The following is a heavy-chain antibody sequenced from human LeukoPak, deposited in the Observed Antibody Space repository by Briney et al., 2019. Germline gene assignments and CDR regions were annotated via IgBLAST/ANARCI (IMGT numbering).Heavy chain of an antibody. D-gene: IGHD6-19*01. CDR3: ARVAVAGTPSFDY. Sequence: GGSLRLSCAASGFTVSSDYMSWVRQAPGKGLEWVSVIYSGGSTYYADSVKGRFTISRDNSKNTLYLQMNSLRAEDTAVYYCARVAVAGTPSFDYWGQGTLVTVSS. V-gene: IGHV3-66*01. CDR1: GFTVSSDY. J-gene: IGHJ4*02. CDR2: IYSGGST.